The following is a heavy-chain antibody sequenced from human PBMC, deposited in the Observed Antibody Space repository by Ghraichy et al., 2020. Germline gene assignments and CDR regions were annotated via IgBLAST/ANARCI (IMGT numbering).Heavy chain of an antibody. D-gene: IGHD3-22*01. CDR3: TTDRVRGSIVVDPDWYFDL. CDR1: GFTFSNAW. V-gene: IGHV3-15*01. CDR2: IKSKTDGGTT. J-gene: IGHJ2*01. Sequence: GGSLRLSCAASGFTFSNAWMSWVRQAPGKGLEWVGRIKSKTDGGTTDYAAPVKGRFTISRDDSKNTLYLQMNSLKTEDTAVYYCTTDRVRGSIVVDPDWYFDLWGRGTLVTVSS.